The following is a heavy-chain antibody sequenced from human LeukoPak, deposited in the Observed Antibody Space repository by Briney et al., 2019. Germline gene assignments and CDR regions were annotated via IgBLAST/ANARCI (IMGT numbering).Heavy chain of an antibody. D-gene: IGHD2-2*01. CDR2: ISGSGGST. CDR1: GFTFSSYA. Sequence: PGGSPRLSCAASGFTFSSYAMSWVRQAPGKGLEWVSAISGSGGSTYYADSVKGRFTISRDNSKNTLYLQMNSLRAEDTAVYYCAKDKLVVPAAFDYWGQGTLVTVSS. J-gene: IGHJ4*02. V-gene: IGHV3-23*01. CDR3: AKDKLVVPAAFDY.